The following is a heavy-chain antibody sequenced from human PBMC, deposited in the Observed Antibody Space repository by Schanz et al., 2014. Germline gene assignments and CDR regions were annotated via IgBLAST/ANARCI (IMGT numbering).Heavy chain of an antibody. Sequence: VQLVESGGGVVQPGRSLRLSCAASGFTFSSYAMSWVRQAPGKGLEWVSYISGSSRTIYYADSMKGRFTMSRDNAKNSVFLQMNSLRVEDTALYYCTKDKSQIAVAGLFDLWGQGTLVTVSS. CDR3: TKDKSQIAVAGLFDL. CDR1: GFTFSSYA. D-gene: IGHD6-19*01. J-gene: IGHJ4*02. CDR2: ISGSSRTI. V-gene: IGHV3-48*01.